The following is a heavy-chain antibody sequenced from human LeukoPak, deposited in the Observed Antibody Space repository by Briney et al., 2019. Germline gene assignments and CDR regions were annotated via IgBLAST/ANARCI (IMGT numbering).Heavy chain of an antibody. Sequence: GASVKVSCKASGYTFTSYGISWVRQAPGQGLEWMGGIIPIFGTANYAQKFQGRVTITADESTSTAYMELSSLRSGDTAVYYCARDSKWFINDYYYGMDVWGQGTTVTVSS. V-gene: IGHV1-69*13. CDR3: ARDSKWFINDYYYGMDV. CDR1: GYTFTSYG. D-gene: IGHD3-22*01. CDR2: IIPIFGTA. J-gene: IGHJ6*02.